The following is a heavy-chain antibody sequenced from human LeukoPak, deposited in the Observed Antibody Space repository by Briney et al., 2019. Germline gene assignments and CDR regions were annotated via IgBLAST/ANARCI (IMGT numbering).Heavy chain of an antibody. CDR2: INHSGST. CDR1: GGSISSYF. D-gene: IGHD2-15*01. Sequence: SETLSLTCTVSGGSISSYFWSWIRQPPGKGLEWIGEINHSGSTNYNPSLKSRVTISVDTSKNQFSLKLSSVTAADTAVYYCARQGCSGGSCYRQAYYFDYWGQGTLVTVSS. CDR3: ARQGCSGGSCYRQAYYFDY. J-gene: IGHJ4*02. V-gene: IGHV4-34*01.